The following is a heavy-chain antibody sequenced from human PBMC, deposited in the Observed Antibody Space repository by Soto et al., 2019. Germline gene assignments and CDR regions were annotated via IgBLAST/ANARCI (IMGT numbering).Heavy chain of an antibody. D-gene: IGHD3-9*01. V-gene: IGHV4-59*01. J-gene: IGHJ4*02. CDR1: GDSISSYY. Sequence: SETLSLTCTVSGDSISSYYWTWIRQPPGKGLEYIGYIYYSGRTYYNPSLKSRVTISVDTSKNQFSLKLSSVTAADTAVYSCARGHLGITTTGTWYDFDYWRRGTLVTVSS. CDR3: ARGHLGITTTGTWYDFDY. CDR2: IYYSGRT.